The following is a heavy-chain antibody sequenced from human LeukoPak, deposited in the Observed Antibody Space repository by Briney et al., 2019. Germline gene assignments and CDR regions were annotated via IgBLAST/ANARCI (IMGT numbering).Heavy chain of an antibody. J-gene: IGHJ4*02. CDR1: GFTFSSYG. Sequence: GGSLRLSCAASGFTFSSYGMHWVRQAPGKGLEWVAVISYAGSNKYYADSVKGRFTISRDNSKNTLYLQLNSLRAEDTAVYYCAKGAKGMSSSWYLFDYWGQGTLVTVSS. CDR2: ISYAGSNK. D-gene: IGHD6-13*01. CDR3: AKGAKGMSSSWYLFDY. V-gene: IGHV3-30*18.